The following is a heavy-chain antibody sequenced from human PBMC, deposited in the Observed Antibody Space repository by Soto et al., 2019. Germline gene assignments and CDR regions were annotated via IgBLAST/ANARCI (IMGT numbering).Heavy chain of an antibody. Sequence: PGGSLRLSCAASGFIFSDYAMTWVRQAPGKGLEWVSVISGSGVSIYYTESVRGRFTISRDNSKNTLYLQMHSLRPEDTAVYYCARFIVVVAGQYYYGMDVWGQGTTVTVSS. CDR1: GFIFSDYA. CDR2: ISGSGVSI. V-gene: IGHV3-23*01. J-gene: IGHJ6*02. D-gene: IGHD2-15*01. CDR3: ARFIVVVAGQYYYGMDV.